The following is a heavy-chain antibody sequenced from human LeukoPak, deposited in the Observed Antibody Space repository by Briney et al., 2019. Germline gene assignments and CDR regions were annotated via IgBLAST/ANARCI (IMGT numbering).Heavy chain of an antibody. Sequence: PSETLSLTCSVSGGSISSRSYYWGWIRQTPGKGLEWIGSIYYSGSTYYNPSLKSRVTISVDTSKNQFSLKLSSVTAADTAVYYCARLVDRYCSGGSCYYFDSWGQGILVTVSS. J-gene: IGHJ4*02. CDR1: GGSISSRSYY. V-gene: IGHV4-39*01. D-gene: IGHD2-15*01. CDR3: ARLVDRYCSGGSCYYFDS. CDR2: IYYSGST.